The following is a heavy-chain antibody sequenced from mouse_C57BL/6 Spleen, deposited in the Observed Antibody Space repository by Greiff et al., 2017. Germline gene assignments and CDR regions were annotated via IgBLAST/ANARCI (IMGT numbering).Heavy chain of an antibody. Sequence: EVKLMESGGDLVKPGGSLKLSCAASGFTFSSYGMSWVRQTPGKRLEWVATISSGGSYTYYPDSVKGRITISRDNAKNTLYLQMSRLKSEDTAMYYCARHNYLPYYFDYWGQGTTLTVSS. V-gene: IGHV5-6*01. CDR3: ARHNYLPYYFDY. D-gene: IGHD5-5*01. J-gene: IGHJ2*01. CDR1: GFTFSSYG. CDR2: ISSGGSYT.